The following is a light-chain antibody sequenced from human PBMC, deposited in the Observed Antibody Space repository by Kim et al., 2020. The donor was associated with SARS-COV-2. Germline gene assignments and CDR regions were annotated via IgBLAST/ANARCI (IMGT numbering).Light chain of an antibody. V-gene: IGLV2-14*01. CDR1: RRDRDCYKY. J-gene: IGLJ2*01. CDR3: SSYSSSGTVV. CDR2: EDS. Sequence: GQTIPDYGTGTRRDRDCYKYISWYQQHPGKAPKLMIDEDSNRPSVVSNPFSGTKSANTASLTISGLQAKDEADYYCSSYSSSGTVVFGGGTQLTVL.